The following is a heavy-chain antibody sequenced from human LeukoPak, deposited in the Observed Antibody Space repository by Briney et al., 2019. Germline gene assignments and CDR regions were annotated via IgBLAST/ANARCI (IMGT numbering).Heavy chain of an antibody. CDR2: IIPIFGTA. Sequence: SVKVSCKASGGTFSSYAISWVRQAPGQGLEWMGGIIPIFGTANYAQKFQGRVTITTDESTSTAYMELSNLRSEDTAVYYCARLDGITDAFDIWGQGTMVTVSS. D-gene: IGHD1-14*01. CDR1: GGTFSSYA. J-gene: IGHJ3*02. V-gene: IGHV1-69*05. CDR3: ARLDGITDAFDI.